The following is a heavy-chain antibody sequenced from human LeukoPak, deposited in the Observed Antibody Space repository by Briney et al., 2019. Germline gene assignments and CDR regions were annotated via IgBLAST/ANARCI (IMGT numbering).Heavy chain of an antibody. V-gene: IGHV3-7*01. Sequence: PGGSLRISCAASGFTFSNYWMSWVRQAPGKGLEWVANIKQDASEEYYVDSVKGRFTISRDNAQNSLYLQMNTLRAEDTAVYYCARGVENTNGYYYVFDYWGQGTLVTVSS. J-gene: IGHJ4*02. CDR2: IKQDASEE. CDR1: GFTFSNYW. D-gene: IGHD3-22*01. CDR3: ARGVENTNGYYYVFDY.